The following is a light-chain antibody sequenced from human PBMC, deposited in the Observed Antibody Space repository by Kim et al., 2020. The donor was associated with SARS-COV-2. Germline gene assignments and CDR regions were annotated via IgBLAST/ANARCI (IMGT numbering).Light chain of an antibody. Sequence: SELTQPPSASGTPGQRVTISCSGSSSNIGSNIVNWYQQFPGTAPELLIYSNNQRPSGVSDRFSASKSATSASLAISGLQSEDEADYYCAAWDDSLNGVIFGGGTQLTVL. CDR1: SSNIGSNI. CDR3: AAWDDSLNGVI. V-gene: IGLV1-44*01. J-gene: IGLJ2*01. CDR2: SNN.